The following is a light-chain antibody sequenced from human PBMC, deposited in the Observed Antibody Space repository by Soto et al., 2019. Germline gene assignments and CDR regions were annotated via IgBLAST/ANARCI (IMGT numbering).Light chain of an antibody. V-gene: IGKV3-20*01. CDR3: HQYGNGAYT. CDR2: GGS. Sequence: PGERATLSCRASQSVSSNHLAXYQXKXGXXXRXXXYGGSSRATGIPVRFSGRGYETDFTLAISRLAPEDFAVYYCHQYGNGAYTFGQGNKVDI. CDR1: QSVSSNH. J-gene: IGKJ2*01.